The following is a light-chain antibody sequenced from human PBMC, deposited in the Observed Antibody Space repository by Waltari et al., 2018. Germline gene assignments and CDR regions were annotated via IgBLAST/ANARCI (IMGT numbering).Light chain of an antibody. CDR2: ATS. Sequence: DIQMTQSPSSLSASVGDRVIITCRAGQTISPYLNWYQQKPGKAPKLLIYATSSLQTGVPSRFSGSGSGTYFTLTISNLQPEDSATYFCQQSHSSPDTFGQGTKLEI. CDR1: QTISPY. CDR3: QQSHSSPDT. V-gene: IGKV1-39*01. J-gene: IGKJ2*01.